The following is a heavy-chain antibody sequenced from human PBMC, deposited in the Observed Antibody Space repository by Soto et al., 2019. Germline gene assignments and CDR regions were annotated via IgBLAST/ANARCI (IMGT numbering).Heavy chain of an antibody. J-gene: IGHJ3*02. V-gene: IGHV3-30-3*01. Sequence: GSLRLSCAASGFTFSSYAMHWVRQAPGKGLEWVAVISYDGSNKYYADSVKGRFTISRDNSKNTLYLQMNSLRAEDTAVYYCARDQPVDAIDIWGQGTMVTVSS. CDR1: GFTFSSYA. CDR3: ARDQPVDAIDI. CDR2: ISYDGSNK.